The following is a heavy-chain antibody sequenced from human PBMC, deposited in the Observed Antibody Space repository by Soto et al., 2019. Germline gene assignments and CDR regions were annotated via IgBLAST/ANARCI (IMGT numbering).Heavy chain of an antibody. J-gene: IGHJ4*02. D-gene: IGHD2-21*02. V-gene: IGHV4-4*02. CDR3: ARGGDWQFDS. CDR2: IHHSGRT. Sequence: QVQLQESGPGLVKPSGTLSLTCAVSGDSISSDKWWSWVRQPPGKGLEWIGEIHHSGRTNYNPSLKSRVTILVEKSKNQVSLELSSMTAADTAVYYCARGGDWQFDSWGQGPRVTVSS. CDR1: GDSISSDKW.